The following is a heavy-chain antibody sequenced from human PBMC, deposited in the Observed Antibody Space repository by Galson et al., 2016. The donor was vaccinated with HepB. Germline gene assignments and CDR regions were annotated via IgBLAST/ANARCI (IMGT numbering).Heavy chain of an antibody. Sequence: SLRLSCAASGFTFANHGMHWVRQAPGKGLEWVSSISWNTGSIGYADSVKRRFSISRDNAKNSVYLQMNSLKAEDTAFYYCAKDIYARLTLVGVIDEWGQGALVIVAS. V-gene: IGHV3-9*01. J-gene: IGHJ4*02. D-gene: IGHD3-16*02. CDR3: AKDIYARLTLVGVIDE. CDR1: GFTFANHG. CDR2: ISWNTGSI.